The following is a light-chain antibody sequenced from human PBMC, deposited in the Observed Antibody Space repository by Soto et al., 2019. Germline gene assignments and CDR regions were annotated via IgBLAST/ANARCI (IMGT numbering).Light chain of an antibody. Sequence: EIVMTQSPATLSVSPRQRATLSYRASQSVSSNLAWYQQNPGPATSLLIYGAATRASGIPARFSGSGPGTEFPLTLCSLQSEDFAFYYCQQYNNWPAITFGQGTRLEIK. CDR3: QQYNNWPAIT. CDR1: QSVSSN. CDR2: GAA. J-gene: IGKJ5*01. V-gene: IGKV3-15*01.